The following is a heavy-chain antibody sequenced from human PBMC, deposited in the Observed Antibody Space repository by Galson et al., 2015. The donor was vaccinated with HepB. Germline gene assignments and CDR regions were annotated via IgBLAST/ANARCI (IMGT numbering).Heavy chain of an antibody. CDR2: IYYSGST. CDR3: ARGYSSSSRDYYYYGMDV. J-gene: IGHJ6*02. Sequence: TLSLTCTVSGGSISSGGYYWSWIRQHPGKGLEWIGYIYYSGSTYYNPSLKSRVTISVDTSKNQFSLKLSSVTAADTAVYYCARGYSSSSRDYYYYGMDVWGQGTTVTVSS. D-gene: IGHD6-6*01. V-gene: IGHV4-31*03. CDR1: GGSISSGGYY.